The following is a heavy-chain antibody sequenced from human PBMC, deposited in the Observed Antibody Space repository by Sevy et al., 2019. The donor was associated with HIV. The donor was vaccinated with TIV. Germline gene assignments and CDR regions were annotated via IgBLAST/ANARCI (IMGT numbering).Heavy chain of an antibody. D-gene: IGHD6-19*01. J-gene: IGHJ4*02. V-gene: IGHV3-23*01. Sequence: GGSLRLSCAASGFTFSSYAMSWVRQAPGKGLEWVSAISGSGGSTSYSDSVKGRFTISRDNSKNTLYLQMNSLRADDTAVYYCAKDRSSGWPAFDYWGQGTLVTVSS. CDR1: GFTFSSYA. CDR2: ISGSGGST. CDR3: AKDRSSGWPAFDY.